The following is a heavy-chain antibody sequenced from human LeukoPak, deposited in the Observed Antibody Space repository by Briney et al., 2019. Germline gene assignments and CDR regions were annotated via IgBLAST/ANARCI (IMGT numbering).Heavy chain of an antibody. Sequence: SETLSLTCTVSGGSISGYYWSWMRQPPGEGLEWIAYIHSTGITKYNPYLKSRLTISVDMSENQVSLRLASVTAADTAAYYCARVEEGYGSGRRENYYYYYMDVWGKGTTVTVSS. V-gene: IGHV4-59*01. J-gene: IGHJ6*03. CDR3: ARVEEGYGSGRRENYYYYYMDV. CDR1: GGSISGYY. D-gene: IGHD3-10*01. CDR2: IHSTGIT.